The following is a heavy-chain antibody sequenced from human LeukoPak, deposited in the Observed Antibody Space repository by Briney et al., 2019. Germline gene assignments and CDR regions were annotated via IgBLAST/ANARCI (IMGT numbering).Heavy chain of an antibody. CDR3: ARSVEGYCRGGSCYYYSYYMDV. V-gene: IGHV4-59*01. CDR2: IYYSGST. CDR1: GGSISSYY. Sequence: SETLSLTCTVAGGSISSYYWSWIRRPPGKGLEWIGYIYYSGSTNYNPSRKSRVTISVSTSTIQFSLKLRSVTAADTAVYYCARSVEGYCRGGSCYYYSYYMDVWGKGTTVTVSS. J-gene: IGHJ6*03. D-gene: IGHD2-15*01.